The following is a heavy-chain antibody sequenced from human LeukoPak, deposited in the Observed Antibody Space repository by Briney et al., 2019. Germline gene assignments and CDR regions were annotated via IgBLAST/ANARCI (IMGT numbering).Heavy chain of an antibody. J-gene: IGHJ3*02. Sequence: GGSLRLSCAASGFTFDDYGMSWVRQAPGKGLEWVSGINWNGGSTGYADSVKGRFTISRDNAKNSLYLQMNSLRAEDTALYYCARGGWGIAVAGSAFDIWGQGTMVTVSS. CDR3: ARGGWGIAVAGSAFDI. D-gene: IGHD6-19*01. V-gene: IGHV3-20*04. CDR1: GFTFDDYG. CDR2: INWNGGST.